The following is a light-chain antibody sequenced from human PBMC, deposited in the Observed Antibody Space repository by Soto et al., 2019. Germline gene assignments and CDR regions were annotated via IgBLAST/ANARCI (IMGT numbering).Light chain of an antibody. CDR3: TSFTSGSTPYV. CDR2: DVT. Sequence: SALTQPASVCGSPGQSITISCTGTSNDVGGFNYVSWYQQLPGKAPKLVIYDVTHRTSGVSDRFSGSRSGNTASLTISGLQAEDEADYYCTSFTSGSTPYVLGTGTKVTDL. CDR1: SNDVGGFNY. J-gene: IGLJ1*01. V-gene: IGLV2-14*03.